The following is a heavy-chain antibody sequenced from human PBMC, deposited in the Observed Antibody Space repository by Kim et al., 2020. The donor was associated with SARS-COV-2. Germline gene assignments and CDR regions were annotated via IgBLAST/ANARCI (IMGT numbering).Heavy chain of an antibody. CDR3: ARPTKDRGYSGYDYGY. Sequence: GGSLRLSCAASGFTFSSYSMNWVRQAPGKGLEWVSYISSSSSTIYYADSVKGRFTISRDNAKNSLYLQMNSLRDEDTAVYYCARPTKDRGYSGYDYGYWGQGTLVTVSS. J-gene: IGHJ4*02. CDR2: ISSSSSTI. V-gene: IGHV3-48*02. D-gene: IGHD5-12*01. CDR1: GFTFSSYS.